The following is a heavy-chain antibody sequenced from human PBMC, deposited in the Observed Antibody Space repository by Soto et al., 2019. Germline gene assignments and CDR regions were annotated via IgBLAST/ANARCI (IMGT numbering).Heavy chain of an antibody. Sequence: EVQLLESGGGLVQPGGSLRLSCAASGFTFSSCGMTWVRQTPGKGLEWVSSISTSGGSANYADSVKGRFTISRDNSKNTLYLQMNSLRAEDTAVYYCAKDTPSGTGSTCWGQGTLVTVSS. J-gene: IGHJ4*02. CDR2: ISTSGGSA. CDR3: AKDTPSGTGSTC. CDR1: GFTFSSCG. V-gene: IGHV3-23*01. D-gene: IGHD1-1*01.